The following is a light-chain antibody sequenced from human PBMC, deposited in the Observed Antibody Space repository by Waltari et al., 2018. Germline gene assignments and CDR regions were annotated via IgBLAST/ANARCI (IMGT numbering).Light chain of an antibody. CDR1: INDVGLEDY. J-gene: IGLJ3*02. CDR2: DGV. CDR3: CSYAGAYTFV. V-gene: IGLV2-11*01. Sequence: QSALTQPHSASASPGQSVTIPCSGSINDVGLEDYVSWYQQLPGKAPKPILYDGVKRPSGVPSRFSGSKYGTTASLTISGLQTDDEATYYCCSYAGAYTFVFGGGTKLTVL.